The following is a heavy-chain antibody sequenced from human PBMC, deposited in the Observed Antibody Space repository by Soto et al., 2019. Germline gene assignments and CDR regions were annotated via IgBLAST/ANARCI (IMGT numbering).Heavy chain of an antibody. Sequence: GGSLRLSCAASGFTFSSYAMSWVRQAPGKGLEWVSAISGSGGSTYYADSVKGRFTISRDNSKNTLYLQMNSLRAEDTAVYYCAKENTYYDFWSGYEPYFYYYYMDVWGKGTTVTVS. D-gene: IGHD3-3*01. CDR1: GFTFSSYA. CDR3: AKENTYYDFWSGYEPYFYYYYMDV. J-gene: IGHJ6*03. V-gene: IGHV3-23*01. CDR2: ISGSGGST.